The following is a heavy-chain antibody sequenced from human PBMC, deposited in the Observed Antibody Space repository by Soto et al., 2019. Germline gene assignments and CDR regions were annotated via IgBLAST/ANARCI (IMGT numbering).Heavy chain of an antibody. V-gene: IGHV1-69*01. Sequence: QVQLVQSGAEVKKPGSSVKVSCKASGGTFSSYAISWVRQAPGQGLEWMGGIIPIFGTANYAQKFQGRVTITADESTRTAYMVLISLISEDTAVYYCARGGGLRASLDFYYDYYGMYVWGQGTTVTVSS. D-gene: IGHD5-12*01. CDR3: ARGGGLRASLDFYYDYYGMYV. CDR2: IIPIFGTA. CDR1: GGTFSSYA. J-gene: IGHJ6*02.